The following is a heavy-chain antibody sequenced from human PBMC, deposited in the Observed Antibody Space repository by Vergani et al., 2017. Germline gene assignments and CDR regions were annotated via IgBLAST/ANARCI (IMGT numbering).Heavy chain of an antibody. CDR1: GGSISSYY. D-gene: IGHD6-19*01. CDR2: IYTSGST. CDR3: AKVPWDSSGWDYYFDY. V-gene: IGHV4-4*07. Sequence: QVQLQESGPGLVKPSETLSLTCTVSGGSISSYYWSWIRQPAGKGLEWIGRIYTSGSTNYNPSLKSRVTMSVDTSKNQFSLKLSSVTAADTAVYYCAKVPWDSSGWDYYFDYWGQGTLVTVSS. J-gene: IGHJ4*02.